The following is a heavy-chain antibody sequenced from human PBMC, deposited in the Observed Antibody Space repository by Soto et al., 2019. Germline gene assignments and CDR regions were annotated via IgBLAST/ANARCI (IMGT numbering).Heavy chain of an antibody. CDR1: GYTFTGYY. V-gene: IGHV1-2*02. D-gene: IGHD6-13*01. CDR3: ARDALYSSSWSKAHDYFDY. J-gene: IGHJ4*02. CDR2: INPNSGGT. Sequence: QVQLVQSGAEVKKPGASVKVSCKASGYTFTGYYMHWVRQAPGQGLEWMGWINPNSGGTNYAQKFQGRVTMTRDTSISTAYMELSRLRSDDTAVYYCARDALYSSSWSKAHDYFDYWGQGTLVTVSS.